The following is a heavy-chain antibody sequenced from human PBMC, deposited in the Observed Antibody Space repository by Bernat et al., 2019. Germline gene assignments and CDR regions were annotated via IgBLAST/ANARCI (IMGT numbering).Heavy chain of an antibody. V-gene: IGHV4-39*01. Sequence: QLQLQESGPGLVKPSETLSLTCTVSGGSISSSSYYWGWIRQPPGKGLEWIGSIYYSGSTYYNPSLKSRVTISVDTSKNQFSLKLSSVTAADTAVYYCARHRYQSGYDFWSGSEESDAFDIWGQGTMVTVSS. J-gene: IGHJ3*02. CDR2: IYYSGST. D-gene: IGHD3-3*01. CDR3: ARHRYQSGYDFWSGSEESDAFDI. CDR1: GGSISSSSYY.